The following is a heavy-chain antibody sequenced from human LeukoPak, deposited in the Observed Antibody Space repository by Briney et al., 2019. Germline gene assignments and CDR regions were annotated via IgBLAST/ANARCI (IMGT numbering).Heavy chain of an antibody. CDR3: ARDQGRKDIVVVPAESDY. Sequence: ASVKVSCKASGYTFTSYYIHWVRQAPGQGLEWMGIINPSGGSTSYAQKFQGRVTMTRDTSTSTVYMELSSLRSEDTAVYYCARDQGRKDIVVVPAESDYWGQGTLVTVSS. CDR2: INPSGGST. J-gene: IGHJ4*02. V-gene: IGHV1-46*01. CDR1: GYTFTSYY. D-gene: IGHD2-2*01.